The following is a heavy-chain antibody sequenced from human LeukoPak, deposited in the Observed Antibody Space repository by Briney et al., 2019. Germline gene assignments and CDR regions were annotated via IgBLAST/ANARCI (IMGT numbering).Heavy chain of an antibody. Sequence: SETLSLTCAVSGAPISSNNWWWFWVRQPPGKGLEWIGEIYHSGNTNYNPSLKSRITMLIDQSKNQFSLKLSSVTAADTAVYYCTRHGRSEGYYFDYWGQGTLVTVSS. CDR1: GAPISSNNW. J-gene: IGHJ4*02. V-gene: IGHV4-4*02. D-gene: IGHD1-26*01. CDR2: IYHSGNT. CDR3: TRHGRSEGYYFDY.